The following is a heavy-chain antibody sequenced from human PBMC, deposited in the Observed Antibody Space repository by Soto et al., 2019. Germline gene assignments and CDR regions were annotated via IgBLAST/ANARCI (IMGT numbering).Heavy chain of an antibody. D-gene: IGHD4-17*01. CDR2: IKQDGSEK. CDR1: GFTFSSYW. CDR3: ARMNGDYFSYFDY. V-gene: IGHV3-7*03. Sequence: EVQLVESGGGLVQPGGSLRLSCAASGFTFSSYWMSWVRQAPGKGLEWVANIKQDGSEKYYVDSVKGRFTISRDNAKNSLYLQMNSLRAEDTAVYYCARMNGDYFSYFDYWGQGTLVTVSS. J-gene: IGHJ4*02.